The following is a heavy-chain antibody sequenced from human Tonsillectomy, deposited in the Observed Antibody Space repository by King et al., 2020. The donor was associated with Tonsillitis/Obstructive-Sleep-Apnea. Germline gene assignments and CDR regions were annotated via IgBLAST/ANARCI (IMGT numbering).Heavy chain of an antibody. CDR1: GFTFSSYS. Sequence: VQLVESGGGLVQPGGSLRLSCAASGFTFSSYSMNWVRQAPGKGLEWVSYISSSSTIYSAASVKGRFTISRDNAKNSLYLQMNSLRDEDTAVYYCAGYGSGITAFDIWGQGTMVTVSS. CDR3: AGYGSGITAFDI. CDR2: ISSSSTI. J-gene: IGHJ3*02. V-gene: IGHV3-48*02. D-gene: IGHD3-10*01.